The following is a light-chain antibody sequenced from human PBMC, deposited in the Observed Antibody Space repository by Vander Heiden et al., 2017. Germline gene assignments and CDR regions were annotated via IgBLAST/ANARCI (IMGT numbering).Light chain of an antibody. J-gene: IGKJ1*01. Sequence: IVMTQSPLSLPVTPGEPASISCRSSQSLLHNNGHNYLNWYLQKPGQSPQLLISLGSNRASGVPDRFSGSGSGTDFTLKISRVEAENVGVYYCMQTVQILWTFGQGTKVEIK. CDR3: MQTVQILWT. CDR1: QSLLHNNGHNY. CDR2: LGS. V-gene: IGKV2-28*01.